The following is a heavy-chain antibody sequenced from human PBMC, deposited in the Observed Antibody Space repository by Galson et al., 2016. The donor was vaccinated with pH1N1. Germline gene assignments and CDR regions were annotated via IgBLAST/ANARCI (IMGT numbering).Heavy chain of an antibody. V-gene: IGHV3-23*01. CDR1: GFVFNYFA. J-gene: IGHJ5*02. CDR2: INGRGSST. D-gene: IGHD3-10*01. CDR3: SKEGRWYGGNWFDP. Sequence: SLRLSCAASGFVFNYFAMTWVRQAPGKGLVWVSSINGRGSSTYYADSVKGRFTISRDNSRSTLYLQLSALTVDDTAVYYCSKEGRWYGGNWFDPWGQGTLVAVSS.